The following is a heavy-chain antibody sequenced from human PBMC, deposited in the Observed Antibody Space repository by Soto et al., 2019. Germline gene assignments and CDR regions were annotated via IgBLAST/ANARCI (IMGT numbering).Heavy chain of an antibody. V-gene: IGHV1-8*02. J-gene: IGHJ5*02. CDR3: ARGGGTYYDFWSGYYIWFDP. Sequence: GASVKVSCKASGYTFTSYGISWVRQAPGQGLEWMGWISAYNGNTGYAQKFQGRVTMTRNTSISTAYMELSSLRSEDTAVYYCARGGGTYYDFWSGYYIWFDPWGQGTLVTVSS. CDR1: GYTFTSYG. CDR2: ISAYNGNT. D-gene: IGHD3-3*01.